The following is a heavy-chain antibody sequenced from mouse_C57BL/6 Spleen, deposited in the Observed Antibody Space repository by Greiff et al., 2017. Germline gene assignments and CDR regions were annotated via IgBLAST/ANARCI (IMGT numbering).Heavy chain of an antibody. J-gene: IGHJ4*01. CDR2: IHPNSGST. CDR3: ARNYGRSWYYAMDY. Sequence: QVQLQQPGAELVKPGASVKLSCKASGYTFTSYWMHWVKQRPGQGLEWIGMIHPNSGSTNYNEKFKSKATLTVDKSSSTAYMHLSSLTSEASAFYYCARNYGRSWYYAMDYWGQGTSVTVSS. D-gene: IGHD1-1*01. CDR1: GYTFTSYW. V-gene: IGHV1-64*01.